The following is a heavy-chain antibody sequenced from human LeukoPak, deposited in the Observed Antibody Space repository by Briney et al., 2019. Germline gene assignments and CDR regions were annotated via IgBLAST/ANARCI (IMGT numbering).Heavy chain of an antibody. CDR3: AKGSYSSSWGYFDY. CDR2: ISGSGANT. J-gene: IGHJ4*02. D-gene: IGHD6-13*01. Sequence: GGSLRLSCAASGFTFSRYAMSWVRQAPGKGLEWVSTISGSGANTYYADSVKGRFTISRDNSKNTLYLQMNSLRAEDTAVYYRAKGSYSSSWGYFDYWGQGTLVTVSS. V-gene: IGHV3-23*01. CDR1: GFTFSRYA.